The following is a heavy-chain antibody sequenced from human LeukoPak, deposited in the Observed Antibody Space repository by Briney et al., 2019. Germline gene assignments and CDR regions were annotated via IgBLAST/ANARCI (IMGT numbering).Heavy chain of an antibody. J-gene: IGHJ4*02. V-gene: IGHV1-2*02. CDR3: ARGTGEGYTYGRYYFDY. Sequence: EASVKVSCKASRYTFTGYYMHWVRQAPGQGLEWMGWINPNSGGTDYAQKFQGRATMTRDTSISTAYMELSRLRSDDTAVYYCARGTGEGYTYGRYYFDYWGQGTLVTVSS. CDR1: RYTFTGYY. D-gene: IGHD5-18*01. CDR2: INPNSGGT.